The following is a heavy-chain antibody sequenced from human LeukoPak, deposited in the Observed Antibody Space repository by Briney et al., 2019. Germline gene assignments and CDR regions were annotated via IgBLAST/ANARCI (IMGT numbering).Heavy chain of an antibody. V-gene: IGHV4-34*01. CDR2: INHSGST. D-gene: IGHD3-22*01. J-gene: IGHJ4*02. Sequence: SETLSLTCAVYGGSFSGYYWSWIRQPPGKGLEWIGEINHSGSTNYNPSLKSRITISVDTSKNQFSLKLSSVTAADTAVYYCARASYSYDINGWVPFDYWGQGTLVTVSS. CDR3: ARASYSYDINGWVPFDY. CDR1: GGSFSGYY.